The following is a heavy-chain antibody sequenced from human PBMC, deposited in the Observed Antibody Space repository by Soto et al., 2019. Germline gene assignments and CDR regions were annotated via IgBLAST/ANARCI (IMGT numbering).Heavy chain of an antibody. CDR1: GGSISSGGYY. Sequence: PSETLSLTCTVSGGSISSGGYYWSWIRQHPGKGLEWIGYIYYSGSTYYNPSLKSRVTISVDTSKNQFSLKLSSVTAADTAVYYCARTLVVVAATLNWFDPWGQGTLVTVS. CDR2: IYYSGST. D-gene: IGHD2-15*01. J-gene: IGHJ5*02. CDR3: ARTLVVVAATLNWFDP. V-gene: IGHV4-31*03.